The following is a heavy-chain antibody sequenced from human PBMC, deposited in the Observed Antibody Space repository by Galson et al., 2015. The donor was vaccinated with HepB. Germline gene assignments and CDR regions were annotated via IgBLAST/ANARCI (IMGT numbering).Heavy chain of an antibody. CDR3: ARWSSGWYYFDY. Sequence: SLRLSCAASGFTFSSYWMHWVRQAPGKGLVWVSRINSDGSSTSYADSVKGRFTISRDNAKNTLYLQMNSLRAEDTAVYYCARWSSGWYYFDYWGQGTLVTVSS. D-gene: IGHD6-19*01. V-gene: IGHV3-74*01. CDR1: GFTFSSYW. J-gene: IGHJ4*02. CDR2: INSDGSST.